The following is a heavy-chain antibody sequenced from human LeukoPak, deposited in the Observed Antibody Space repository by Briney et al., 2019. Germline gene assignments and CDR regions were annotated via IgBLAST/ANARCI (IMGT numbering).Heavy chain of an antibody. J-gene: IGHJ5*02. CDR2: ISAYNGNT. D-gene: IGHD6-6*01. CDR1: GYTFTSYG. CDR3: ARDAGIAARRQQVRWFDP. V-gene: IGHV1-18*01. Sequence: ASVKVSCKASGYTFTSYGISWVRQAPGQGLEWMGWISAYNGNTNYAQKLQGRVTMTTDTSTSTAYMELRSLRSDDTAVYYCARDAGIAARRQQVRWFDPWGQGTLVTVSS.